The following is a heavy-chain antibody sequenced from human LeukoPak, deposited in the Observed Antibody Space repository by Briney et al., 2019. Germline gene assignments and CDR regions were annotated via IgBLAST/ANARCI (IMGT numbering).Heavy chain of an antibody. Sequence: GGSVRLSCAASGFTFSSYAMHWVRQAPGKGLEYVSAISSNGGSTYYANSVKGRFTISRDNSKNTLYLQMGSLRAEDMAVYYCARERAGIAAAGTSGRGAFDIWGQGTMVTVSS. CDR1: GFTFSSYA. CDR3: ARERAGIAAAGTSGRGAFDI. V-gene: IGHV3-64*01. CDR2: ISSNGGST. D-gene: IGHD6-13*01. J-gene: IGHJ3*02.